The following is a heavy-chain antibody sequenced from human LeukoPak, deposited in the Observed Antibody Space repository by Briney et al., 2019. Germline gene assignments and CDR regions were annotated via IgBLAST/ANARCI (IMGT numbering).Heavy chain of an antibody. CDR2: INWNGGST. V-gene: IGHV3-20*04. CDR3: ARGGSYLSAFDI. D-gene: IGHD1-26*01. CDR1: GFTFSSYG. Sequence: PGGSLRLSCAASGFTFSSYGIHWVRQAPGKGLEWVSGINWNGGSTGYADSVKGRFTISRDNAKNSLYLQMNSLRAEDTALYYCARGGSYLSAFDIWGQGTMVTVSS. J-gene: IGHJ3*02.